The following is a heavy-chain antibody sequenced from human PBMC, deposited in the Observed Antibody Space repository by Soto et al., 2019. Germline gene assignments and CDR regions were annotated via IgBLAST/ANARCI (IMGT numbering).Heavy chain of an antibody. CDR2: IKQDGSET. CDR1: GFTFSTYW. CDR3: ERGDGGDL. V-gene: IGHV3-7*01. J-gene: IGHJ2*01. D-gene: IGHD3-16*01. Sequence: EVQLVESGGGLVQPGGSLRLSCAASGFTFSTYWMSWVRQAPGKGLEWVANIKQDGSETYYVDSVKDRFTISRDNAKNSLYLQMNSLRAEDTAVYYCERGDGGDLWGRGTLVTVSS.